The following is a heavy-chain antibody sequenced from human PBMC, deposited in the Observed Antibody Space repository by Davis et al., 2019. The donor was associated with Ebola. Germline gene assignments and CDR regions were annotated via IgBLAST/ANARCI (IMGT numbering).Heavy chain of an antibody. J-gene: IGHJ4*02. D-gene: IGHD1-1*01. Sequence: AASVKVSRKASGGTFSSYVISWVRQAPGQGLEWMGRIIPIVGIANYAQKFQGRVTITADKSTSTAYMELSSLRSEDTAVYYCASRGTTGTTGYFDYWGQGTLVTVSS. CDR3: ASRGTTGTTGYFDY. CDR2: IIPIVGIA. V-gene: IGHV1-69*04. CDR1: GGTFSSYV.